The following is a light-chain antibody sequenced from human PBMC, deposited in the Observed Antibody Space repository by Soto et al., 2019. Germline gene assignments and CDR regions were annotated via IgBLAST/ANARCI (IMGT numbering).Light chain of an antibody. V-gene: IGKV1-17*01. J-gene: IGKJ2*01. CDR3: LQHNDYTYT. CDR2: AAS. Sequence: IQMTQSPSSLSASVGDSVTIKCRASQGIRSDLGWYQQKLGKAPKXXIYAASRLQSGVPSRFSAGGSGTEFILTISSLQPEDFETYDCLQHNDYTYTFGQGTQVDIK. CDR1: QGIRSD.